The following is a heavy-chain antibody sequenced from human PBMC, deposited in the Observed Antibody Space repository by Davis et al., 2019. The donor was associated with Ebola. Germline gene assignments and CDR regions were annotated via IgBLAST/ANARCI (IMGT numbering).Heavy chain of an antibody. V-gene: IGHV4-4*02. CDR3: ARVQGSSVYYYYYGMDV. CDR1: GGSISISNW. D-gene: IGHD6-6*01. J-gene: IGHJ6*02. Sequence: MPSETLSLTCAVSGGSISISNWWSWVRQPPGKGLEWIGEIYHSGSTNYNPSLKSRVTISVDKSKNQFSLKLSSVTAADTAVYYCARVQGSSVYYYYYGMDVWGQGTTVTVSS. CDR2: IYHSGST.